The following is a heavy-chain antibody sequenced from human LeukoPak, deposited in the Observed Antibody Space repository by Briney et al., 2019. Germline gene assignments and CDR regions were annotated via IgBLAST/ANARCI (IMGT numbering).Heavy chain of an antibody. J-gene: IGHJ4*02. D-gene: IGHD3-16*02. CDR2: INRSGST. CDR1: GGSFSGYY. CDR3: ARGLDYDYVWGSYRHHYFDY. V-gene: IGHV4-34*01. Sequence: SETLSLTCAVYGGSFSGYYWSWIRQPPGKGLEWIGEINRSGSTNYNPSLKSRVTISVDTSKNQFSLKLSSVTAADTAVYYCARGLDYDYVWGSYRHHYFDYWGQGTLVTVSS.